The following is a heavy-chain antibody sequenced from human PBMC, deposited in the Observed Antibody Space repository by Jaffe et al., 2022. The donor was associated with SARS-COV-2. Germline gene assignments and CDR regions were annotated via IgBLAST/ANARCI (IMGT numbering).Heavy chain of an antibody. J-gene: IGHJ3*02. CDR2: IIPILGIA. CDR3: DCSGGSSYAFDI. CDR1: GGTFSSYT. D-gene: IGHD2-15*01. V-gene: IGHV1-69*02. Sequence: QVQLVQSGAEVKKPGSSVKVSCKASGGTFSSYTISWVRQAPGQGLEWMGRIIPILGIANYAQKFQGRVTITADKSTSTAYMELSSLRSEDTAVYYCDCSGGSSYAFDIWGQGTMVTVSS.